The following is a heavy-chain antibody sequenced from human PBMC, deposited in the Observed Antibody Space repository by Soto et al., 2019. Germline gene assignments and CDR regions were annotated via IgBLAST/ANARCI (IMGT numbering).Heavy chain of an antibody. CDR2: ISSSSSYT. CDR1: GFTFSDYY. J-gene: IGHJ3*02. D-gene: IGHD2-15*01. V-gene: IGHV3-11*06. CDR3: ARAGASRDIVVVVAAVGAFDI. Sequence: GGSLRLSCAASGFTFSDYYMSWIRQAPGKGLEWVSYISSSSSYTSYADSVKGRFTISRDNAKNSLYLQMNSLRAEDTAVYYCARAGASRDIVVVVAAVGAFDIWGQGTMVTVS.